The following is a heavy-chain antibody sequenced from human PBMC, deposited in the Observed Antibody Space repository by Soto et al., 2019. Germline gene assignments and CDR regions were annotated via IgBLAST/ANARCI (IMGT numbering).Heavy chain of an antibody. CDR1: GGSVSSNSAA. CDR2: TYYRSKWYH. V-gene: IGHV6-1*01. J-gene: IGHJ4*02. Sequence: QTLSLPCGISGGSVSSNSAAWNWIRQSPSRGLEWLGRTYYRSKWYHDYAVSVKGRITFKSDTSRNQFSLHLISVTPEDTAVYFCARERLVATYFDYWGQGTLVTV. CDR3: ARERLVATYFDY. D-gene: IGHD5-12*01.